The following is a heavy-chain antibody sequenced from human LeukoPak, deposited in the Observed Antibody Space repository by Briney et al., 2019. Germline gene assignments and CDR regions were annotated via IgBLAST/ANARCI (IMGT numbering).Heavy chain of an antibody. Sequence: SETLSLTCTVSGGSISSYYWNWIRQPAGKGLEWIGRIYTSGSTNYNPSLKSRVTMSVDTSKNQFSLKLSSVTAADTAVYYCATEGAARPGFDYWSQGTLVTVSS. J-gene: IGHJ4*02. D-gene: IGHD6-6*01. CDR3: ATEGAARPGFDY. V-gene: IGHV4-4*07. CDR1: GGSISSYY. CDR2: IYTSGST.